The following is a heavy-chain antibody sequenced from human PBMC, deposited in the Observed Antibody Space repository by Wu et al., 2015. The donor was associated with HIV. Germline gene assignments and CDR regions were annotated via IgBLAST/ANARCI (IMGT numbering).Heavy chain of an antibody. V-gene: IGHV1-2*02. J-gene: IGHJ4*02. Sequence: QVQLVQSGAEVKKPGASVKVSCGTSGYTFTNYYIHWVRQAPGRGLEWMAWINPSGGSTIYAEAFEGRITVTTDTSMKTVYMELESLTSRDTAMYFCARDATPITTEFDCWGQGTLITVSS. CDR2: INPSGGST. CDR1: GYTFTNYY. D-gene: IGHD4-11*01. CDR3: ARDATPITTEFDC.